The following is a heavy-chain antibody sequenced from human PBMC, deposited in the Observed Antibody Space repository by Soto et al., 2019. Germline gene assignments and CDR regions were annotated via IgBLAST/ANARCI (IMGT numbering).Heavy chain of an antibody. CDR2: ISYDGSNK. J-gene: IGHJ4*02. CDR1: GFTFSSYA. V-gene: IGHV3-30-3*01. Sequence: GGSLRLSCAASGFTFSSYAMHWVRQAPGKGLEWVAVISYDGSNKYYADSVKGRFTISRDNSKNTLYLQMNSLRAEDTAVYYCAREDYYDSSGYFDYWGQGTLVTVSS. D-gene: IGHD3-22*01. CDR3: AREDYYDSSGYFDY.